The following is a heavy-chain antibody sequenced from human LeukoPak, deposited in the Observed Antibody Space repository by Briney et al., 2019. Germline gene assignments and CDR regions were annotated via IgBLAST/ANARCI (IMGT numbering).Heavy chain of an antibody. J-gene: IGHJ4*02. V-gene: IGHV3-66*01. D-gene: IGHD3-22*01. CDR3: ARDRDSSGFASFDY. CDR1: GFTVSSNY. CDR2: IYSRGST. Sequence: QPGGSLRLSCAASGFTVSSNYMSWVRQAPGKGLEWVSVIYSRGSTYYADSVKGRFTISRDNSKNTLYLQMNSLRAEDTAVYYCARDRDSSGFASFDYWGQGTLVTVSS.